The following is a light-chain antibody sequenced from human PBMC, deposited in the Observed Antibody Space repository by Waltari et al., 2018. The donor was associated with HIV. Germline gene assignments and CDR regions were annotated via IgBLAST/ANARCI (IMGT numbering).Light chain of an antibody. V-gene: IGLV1-44*01. J-gene: IGLJ2*01. Sequence: QSVLIQPPSASATPGQRVTISCSGSDSNIGRNTVNWFRQLPGTAPQVLIYNNDLRPSWVPDRFSGSKSCTSASLVITVLQSEDEADYYCATWHDSLDAVVFGGGTKVTVL. CDR1: DSNIGRNT. CDR2: NND. CDR3: ATWHDSLDAVV.